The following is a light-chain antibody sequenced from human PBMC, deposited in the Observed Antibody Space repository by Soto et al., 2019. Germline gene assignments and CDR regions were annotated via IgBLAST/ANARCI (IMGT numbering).Light chain of an antibody. V-gene: IGKV1-27*01. CDR3: QNYDSAPPAGA. CDR2: AAS. Sequence: DIQMTQSPSSLSASVGDRVTITCRASQGIRNFLAWYQQKPGKIPKVLIYAASTLQSGVPSRFSGSGSGTDFTFTITSLQPEDVATYYYQNYDSAPPAGAFGGGTKVEIK. J-gene: IGKJ4*01. CDR1: QGIRNF.